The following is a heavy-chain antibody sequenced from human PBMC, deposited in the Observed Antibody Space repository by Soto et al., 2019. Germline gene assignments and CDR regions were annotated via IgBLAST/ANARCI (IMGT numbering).Heavy chain of an antibody. D-gene: IGHD2-2*01. CDR1: GFTFSSYD. J-gene: IGHJ6*02. V-gene: IGHV3-13*01. CDR3: ARGLHCSSTSCYDYGMDV. CDR2: IGTAGDT. Sequence: GGSLRLSCAASGFTFSSYDMHWVRQATGKGPEWVSAIGTAGDTYYPGSVKGRFTISRENAKNYLYLQMNSLRAGDTAVYYCARGLHCSSTSCYDYGMDVWGQGTTVTVSS.